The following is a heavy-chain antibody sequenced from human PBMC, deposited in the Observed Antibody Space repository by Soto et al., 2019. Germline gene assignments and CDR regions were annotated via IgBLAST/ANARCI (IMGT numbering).Heavy chain of an antibody. CDR2: IHYSGTT. D-gene: IGHD2-8*01. V-gene: IGHV4-59*01. J-gene: IGHJ4*02. CDR3: ARYNSYAIDY. CDR1: GTSISSYC. Sequence: XETRSLTCTVAGTSISSYCWSWIRQPPGKGLEWIANIHYSGTTNYNPSLASRVTLSVDTSKNQFSLKMTSVTAADRAMYFCARYNSYAIDYWGRGTLVTVSS.